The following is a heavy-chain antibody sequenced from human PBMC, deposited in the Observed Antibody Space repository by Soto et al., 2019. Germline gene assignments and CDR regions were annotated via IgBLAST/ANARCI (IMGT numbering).Heavy chain of an antibody. D-gene: IGHD4-17*01. Sequence: GGSLRLSCAASGFTFSDYYMSWIRQAPGKGLEWVSYISSSGSTIYYEDSVKGRFTISRDNDKNSLYLQMNSLRAEDTAVYYCARDLRMTTVTTFYYYMDVLGKGTTVAVSS. CDR1: GFTFSDYY. J-gene: IGHJ6*03. CDR3: ARDLRMTTVTTFYYYMDV. V-gene: IGHV3-11*01. CDR2: ISSSGSTI.